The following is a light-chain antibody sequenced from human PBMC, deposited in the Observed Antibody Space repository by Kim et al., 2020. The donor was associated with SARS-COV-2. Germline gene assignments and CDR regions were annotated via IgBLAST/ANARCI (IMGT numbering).Light chain of an antibody. V-gene: IGLV2-23*02. J-gene: IGLJ2*01. CDR2: EDT. CDR1: SSDVVSYNH. Sequence: GQSSTVSCTGTSSDVVSYNHVAWYQHYQGKAPKLLIYEDTKRPSGVSNRFSGSKSGSTASLTISGLQAEDDADYYCCSYAGSYTFVFGGGTQLTVL. CDR3: CSYAGSYTFV.